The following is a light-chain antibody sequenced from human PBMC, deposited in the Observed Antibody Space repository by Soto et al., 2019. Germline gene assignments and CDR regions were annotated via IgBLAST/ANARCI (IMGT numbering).Light chain of an antibody. CDR1: SGDVGGYNY. CDR3: QSYDSSLSGQV. CDR2: EVS. V-gene: IGLV2-8*01. Sequence: QSVLTQPPSASGSPGQSVTISCTGTSGDVGGYNYVSWYQQHPGKAPKLMIFEVSERPSGVPDRFSGSKSGTSASLAITGLQAEDEADYYCQSYDSSLSGQVFGTGTKVTVL. J-gene: IGLJ1*01.